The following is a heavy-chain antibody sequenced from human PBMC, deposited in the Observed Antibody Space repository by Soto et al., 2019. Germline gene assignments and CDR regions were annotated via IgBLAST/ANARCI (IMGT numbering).Heavy chain of an antibody. CDR1: GGSISSSSYY. D-gene: IGHD2-15*01. CDR3: AREGLGAPFSY. Sequence: PSQTLPLTCTVSGGSISSSSYYRGWIRQPPGKGLEWIGSIYYSGSTYYNPSSKSRVTISVDTSKNQFSLKLSYVPAADPAVYYWAREGLGAPFSYWGQGTLVTVSS. V-gene: IGHV4-39*02. CDR2: IYYSGST. J-gene: IGHJ4*02.